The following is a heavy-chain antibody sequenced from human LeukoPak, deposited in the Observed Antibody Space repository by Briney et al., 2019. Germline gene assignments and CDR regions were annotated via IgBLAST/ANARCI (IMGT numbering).Heavy chain of an antibody. CDR3: ARGIYCSSTSCYNVLDY. Sequence: SETLSLTCAVYGGSFSGYYWSWIRQPPGKGLEWIGEINHSGSTNYNPSLKSRVTISVDTSKNQFPLKLSSVTAADTAVYYCARGIYCSSTSCYNVLDYWGQGTLVTVSS. J-gene: IGHJ4*02. CDR2: INHSGST. V-gene: IGHV4-34*01. D-gene: IGHD2-2*02. CDR1: GGSFSGYY.